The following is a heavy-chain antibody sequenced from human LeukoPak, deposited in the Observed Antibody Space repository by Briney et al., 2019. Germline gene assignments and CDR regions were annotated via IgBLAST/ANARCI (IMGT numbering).Heavy chain of an antibody. V-gene: IGHV4-59*08. CDR3: ARLNGGY. CDR2: INYSGST. CDR1: GGSISDYY. J-gene: IGHJ4*02. Sequence: SETLSLTCTVSGGSISDYYWSWIRQPPGRGLEWIGYINYSGSTNYNPSLKSRVTISVDTSKNQFSLKVTSVTAADTAVYYCARLNGGYWGQGTLVTVS. D-gene: IGHD1-1*01.